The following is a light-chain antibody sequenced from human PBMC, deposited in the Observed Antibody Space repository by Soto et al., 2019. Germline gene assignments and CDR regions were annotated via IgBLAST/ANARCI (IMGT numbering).Light chain of an antibody. V-gene: IGLV1-47*01. CDR3: AVWDDSLSGRV. Sequence: QAVVTQPPSASGTPGQRVTISCSGSSSNIGSNYVYWYQQLPGTAPKLLIYRNYQRPSGVPDRFSGSKSGTSASLAISGLRSEDEADYYCAVWDDSLSGRVFGGGTKLTVL. J-gene: IGLJ3*02. CDR2: RNY. CDR1: SSNIGSNY.